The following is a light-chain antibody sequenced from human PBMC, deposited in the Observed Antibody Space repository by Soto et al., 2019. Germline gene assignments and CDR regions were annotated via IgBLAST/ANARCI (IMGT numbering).Light chain of an antibody. V-gene: IGKV1-39*01. Sequence: DIQMTQSPSSLSASVGDRVTITCRASQSISSYLNWYQQKPGKAPNLLIYAASTLQSGVPSRFSGSGSGTDFTVTIRSLQPEDFATYYCQQSYTSPLTFGAGTKVEIK. CDR2: AAS. CDR1: QSISSY. CDR3: QQSYTSPLT. J-gene: IGKJ4*01.